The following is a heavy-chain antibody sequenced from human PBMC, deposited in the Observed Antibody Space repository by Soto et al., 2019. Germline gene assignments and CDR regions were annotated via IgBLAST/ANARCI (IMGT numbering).Heavy chain of an antibody. CDR1: GFTFSKFW. CDR2: IKHDGRQS. D-gene: IGHD2-2*02. CDR3: ARLLLYSTSGRGWFDP. Sequence: SLKISCITSGFTFSKFWMSWVRQAPGKGLEWVANIKHDGRQSYYEDSVKGRFTISRDNAKNSLYLQVNSLRVDDTAVYFCARLLLYSTSGRGWFDPRGQGTLVTVS. V-gene: IGHV3-7*03. J-gene: IGHJ5*02.